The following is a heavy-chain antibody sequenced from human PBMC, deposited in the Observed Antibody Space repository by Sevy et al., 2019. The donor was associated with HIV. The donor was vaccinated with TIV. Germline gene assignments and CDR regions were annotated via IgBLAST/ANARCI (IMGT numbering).Heavy chain of an antibody. D-gene: IGHD3-10*01. V-gene: IGHV1-2*06. CDR3: ATFTMVHYYYYGMDV. CDR1: GYTLTGYY. Sequence: ASVKVSCKASGYTLTGYYMHWVRQAPGQGLEWMGRINPNSGGTNYAQKFQGRVTMTRDTSISTAYMELSRLRSDDTAVYYCATFTMVHYYYYGMDVWGQGTTVTVSS. CDR2: INPNSGGT. J-gene: IGHJ6*02.